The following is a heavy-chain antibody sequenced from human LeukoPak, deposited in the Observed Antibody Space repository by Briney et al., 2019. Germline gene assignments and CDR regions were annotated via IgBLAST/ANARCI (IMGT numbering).Heavy chain of an antibody. V-gene: IGHV1-69-2*01. CDR3: ATEGYCTGISCYRS. J-gene: IGHJ5*02. CDR1: GYAFTSYG. CDR2: VNPEDGER. D-gene: IGHD2-2*01. Sequence: ASVKVSCKASGYAFTSYGISWVRQAPGKGLEWMGRVNPEDGERTYAEKFQSRVTITADTSTDTAYMELSGLRSEDTAVYYCATEGYCTGISCYRSWGQGTLVTVSS.